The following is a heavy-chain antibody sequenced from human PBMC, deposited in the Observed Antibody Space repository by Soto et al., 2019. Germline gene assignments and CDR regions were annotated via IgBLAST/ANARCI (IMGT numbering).Heavy chain of an antibody. D-gene: IGHD2-15*01. CDR1: GYTFTSKA. Sequence: QVQLVQSGAEEKKPGASVKVSCKASGYTFTSKAMHWVRQAPGQRLEWMGWIIAGNGNTKYSQKFQGRVTITRDTSASTAYMELSSLRSEDTAVYYCARTFQYCSGGSCYYAMDVWGQGTTVTVSS. CDR3: ARTFQYCSGGSCYYAMDV. CDR2: IIAGNGNT. J-gene: IGHJ6*02. V-gene: IGHV1-3*05.